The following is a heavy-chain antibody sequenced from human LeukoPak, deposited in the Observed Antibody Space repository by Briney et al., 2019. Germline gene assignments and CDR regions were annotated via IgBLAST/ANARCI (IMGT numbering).Heavy chain of an antibody. J-gene: IGHJ5*02. CDR1: GFTFRSYS. CDR2: IKQDGSEK. CDR3: ARGVGTSVMWLDP. Sequence: GSLRLSCAASGFTFRSYSMSWVRQAPGKGLEWVANIKQDGSEKYYVDSVKGRFTISRDNAKNSLYLQMNSLRAEDTAVYYCARGVGTSVMWLDPWGQGTLVTVSS. V-gene: IGHV3-7*01. D-gene: IGHD1-7*01.